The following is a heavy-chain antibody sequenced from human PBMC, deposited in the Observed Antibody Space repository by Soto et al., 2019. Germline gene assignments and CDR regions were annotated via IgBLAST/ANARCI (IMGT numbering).Heavy chain of an antibody. CDR3: ARDRGRSSSWYRGSVDWFDP. CDR2: IIPIFGTA. D-gene: IGHD6-13*01. Sequence: SVKVSCKASGGTFSSYAISWVRQAPGQGLEWMGGIIPIFGTANYAQKFQGRVTITADESTSTAYMELSSLRSEDTAVYYCARDRGRSSSWYRGSVDWFDPWGQGTLVTVSS. V-gene: IGHV1-69*13. J-gene: IGHJ5*02. CDR1: GGTFSSYA.